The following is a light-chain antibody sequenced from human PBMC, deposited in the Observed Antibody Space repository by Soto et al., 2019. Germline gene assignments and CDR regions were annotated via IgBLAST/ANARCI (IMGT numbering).Light chain of an antibody. CDR3: CSYAGSSTYV. V-gene: IGLV2-23*01. CDR1: SSNVGSYIL. Sequence: QSALTQPASVSGSPGQSITISCTGTSSNVGSYILVSWYQQHPGKAPKPMIYEASKRPSGVSNRFSGSKSGNTASLTISGLQAEDEADYYCCSYAGSSTYVFGGGTQLTVL. CDR2: EAS. J-gene: IGLJ2*01.